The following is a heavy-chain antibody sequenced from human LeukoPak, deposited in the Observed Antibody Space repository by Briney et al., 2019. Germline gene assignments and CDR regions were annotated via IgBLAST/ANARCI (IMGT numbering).Heavy chain of an antibody. CDR1: GYPFTSYW. CDR2: IYPDDSDT. Sequence: PGESLNISCKTSGYPFTSYWIGWVRPMPGKGLEWIGIIYPDDSDTRYSPSFQGQVTISADKSISTTYLQWSRLKASDTSMYYCARQTGYCSGTSCYRWFDPWGQGTLVTVSS. J-gene: IGHJ5*02. V-gene: IGHV5-51*01. CDR3: ARQTGYCSGTSCYRWFDP. D-gene: IGHD2-2*01.